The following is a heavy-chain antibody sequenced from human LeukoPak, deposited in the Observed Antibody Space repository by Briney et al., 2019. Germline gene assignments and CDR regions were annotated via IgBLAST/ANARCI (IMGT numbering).Heavy chain of an antibody. CDR3: ARGGGYESFPREIDF. J-gene: IGHJ4*02. Sequence: GGSLTLSCAASGFTISSNAMTWVRQPPDKGLEWVSGITGNGTTTYNADSVNDRFTISRDNSMNTLYLQMNSLRAEDTAGYFCARGGGYESFPREIDFWGQGTMVTVSS. D-gene: IGHD5-12*01. CDR1: GFTISSNA. V-gene: IGHV3-23*01. CDR2: ITGNGTTT.